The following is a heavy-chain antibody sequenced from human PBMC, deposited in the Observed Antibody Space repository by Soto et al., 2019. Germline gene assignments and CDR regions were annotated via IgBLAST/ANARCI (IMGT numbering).Heavy chain of an antibody. Sequence: TSVKASSKASGYTYTSYDINWLRQANGQVLEWMGLMNLNSGITGYAQKFQGRVTMTRNTSISTAYMELSSLRSEDTAVYYCARVRKQQYYYYYMDVWGKGTTVTVSS. J-gene: IGHJ6*03. CDR2: MNLNSGIT. CDR3: ARVRKQQYYYYYMDV. V-gene: IGHV1-8*01. D-gene: IGHD6-13*01. CDR1: GYTYTSYD.